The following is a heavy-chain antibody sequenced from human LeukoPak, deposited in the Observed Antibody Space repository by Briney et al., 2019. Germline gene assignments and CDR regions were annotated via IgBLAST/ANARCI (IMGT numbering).Heavy chain of an antibody. CDR2: IYSSGSA. Sequence: SETLSLTCTVSGGSINNYYWSWIRQPAGEGLEWIGRIYSSGSASYNPSLKSRVTLSGDTSKNQLSLKLRYVTAADTAVYYCARDDVGIAAAGQTFDPWGQGTLVTVSS. V-gene: IGHV4-4*07. J-gene: IGHJ5*02. D-gene: IGHD6-13*01. CDR3: ARDDVGIAAAGQTFDP. CDR1: GGSINNYY.